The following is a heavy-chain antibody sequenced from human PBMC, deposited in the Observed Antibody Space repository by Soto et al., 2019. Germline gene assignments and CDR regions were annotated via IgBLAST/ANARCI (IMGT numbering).Heavy chain of an antibody. V-gene: IGHV3-74*01. J-gene: IGHJ4*02. D-gene: IGHD1-7*01. CDR1: GFTFSSYW. Sequence: GGSLRLSSAAAGFTFSSYWGHWVRQAPGQGLVWVSRIKSDGSSTNYADSVKGRFTISRDNAKNSLYLQMNSLRAEDTAVYYCARDRVYNWNYAPIDYWGQGTLVTVSS. CDR2: IKSDGSST. CDR3: ARDRVYNWNYAPIDY.